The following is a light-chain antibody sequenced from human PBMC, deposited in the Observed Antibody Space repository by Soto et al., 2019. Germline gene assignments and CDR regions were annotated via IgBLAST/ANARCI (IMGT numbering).Light chain of an antibody. CDR2: GGA. CDR1: QTVSSGH. Sequence: EVVLTQSPDTLSLSPGEIATLSCRASQTVSSGHLAWYQQKPGQAPRLLISGGASMATAIQDRFSVSGSGTDFTLTVSRLEPEDLAVDYCQQYVSAPYTFGKGTKLEIK. CDR3: QQYVSAPYT. J-gene: IGKJ2*01. V-gene: IGKV3-20*01.